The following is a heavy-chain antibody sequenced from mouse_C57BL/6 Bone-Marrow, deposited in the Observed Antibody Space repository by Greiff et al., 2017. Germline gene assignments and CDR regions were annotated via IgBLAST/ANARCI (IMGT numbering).Heavy chain of an antibody. V-gene: IGHV10-1*01. CDR3: VRQRGGDYLDY. J-gene: IGHJ2*01. CDR1: GFSFNTYA. CDR2: IRSKSNNYAT. Sequence: EVNVVESGGGLVQPKGSLKLSCAASGFSFNTYAMNWVRQAPGKGLEWVARIRSKSNNYATYYADSVKDRFTIARDDSESLLYLQMNNLKTEDTAMYYCVRQRGGDYLDYWGQGTTLTVSS. D-gene: IGHD1-1*02.